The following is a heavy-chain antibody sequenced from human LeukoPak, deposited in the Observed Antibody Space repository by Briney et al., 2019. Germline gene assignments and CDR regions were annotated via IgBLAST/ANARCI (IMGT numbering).Heavy chain of an antibody. Sequence: GGSLRLSCAASGFTFSSYGMHWVRQAPGKGLEWVAFIRYDGSNKCYADSVKGRFTTSRDNSKNTLYLQMNSLRAEDTAVYYCAKDHLIYDFWSGYHDYWGQGTLVTVSS. CDR3: AKDHLIYDFWSGYHDY. CDR1: GFTFSSYG. CDR2: IRYDGSNK. D-gene: IGHD3-3*01. V-gene: IGHV3-30*02. J-gene: IGHJ4*02.